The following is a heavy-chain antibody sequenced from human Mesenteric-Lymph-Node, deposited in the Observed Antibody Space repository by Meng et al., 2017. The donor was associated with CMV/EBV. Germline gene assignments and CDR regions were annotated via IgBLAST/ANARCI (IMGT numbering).Heavy chain of an antibody. CDR1: GFSGTSGGYH. CDR2: IYGTGIT. J-gene: IGHJ4*02. Sequence: QVQLQGSGPGLVKPSETLSLTCIVSGFSGTSGGYHWSWIRQSPGKGLEWIGYIYGTGITIYNPSLKSRVTILLETSKNQFSLKLNSVTTADTAVYYCAKSRSSTPGIVDDWGQGTLVTVSS. V-gene: IGHV4-61*08. D-gene: IGHD2/OR15-2a*01. CDR3: AKSRSSTPGIVDD.